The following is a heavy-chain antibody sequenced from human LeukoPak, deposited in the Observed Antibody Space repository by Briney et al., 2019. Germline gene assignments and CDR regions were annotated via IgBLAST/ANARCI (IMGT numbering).Heavy chain of an antibody. CDR2: IYYSGST. D-gene: IGHD2-15*01. CDR1: GGSISGYY. Sequence: SETLSLTCTVSGGSISGYYWSWIRQPPGRGLEWIGYIYYSGSTNYNPSLKSRVTISVDTSKNQFSLKLSSVTAADTAVYYCARTDTPGAPYFYYYYMDVWGKGTTVTVSS. J-gene: IGHJ6*03. V-gene: IGHV4-59*01. CDR3: ARTDTPGAPYFYYYYMDV.